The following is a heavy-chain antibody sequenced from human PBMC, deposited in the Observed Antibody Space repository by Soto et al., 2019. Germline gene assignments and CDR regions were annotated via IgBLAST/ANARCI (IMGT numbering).Heavy chain of an antibody. Sequence: SETLSLTCSVSGYSVTSSDYYWAWIRQPPGKGLEWIGSMFYSGLTYYNPSLKSRVTPSVDTSKNQFSVRLNSVTAADTAVYYCAPLSVSLSGPYGIHVWGQGTTVTVSS. CDR2: MFYSGLT. V-gene: IGHV4-39*01. J-gene: IGHJ6*02. D-gene: IGHD2-15*01. CDR1: GYSVTSSDYY. CDR3: APLSVSLSGPYGIHV.